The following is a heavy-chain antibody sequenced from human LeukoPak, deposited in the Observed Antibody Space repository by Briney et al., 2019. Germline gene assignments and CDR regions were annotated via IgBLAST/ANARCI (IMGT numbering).Heavy chain of an antibody. D-gene: IGHD1-1*01. CDR3: ARWKGGDNWFDP. Sequence: HGESLKISCEGSRYSFTTYWIGWVRQMSGKGLEWMGIIYPGDSDTRYSPSFQGQVTISADKSISTAYLQWSSLKASDTAMYYCARWKGGDNWFDPWGQGTLVTVPS. V-gene: IGHV5-51*01. J-gene: IGHJ5*02. CDR2: IYPGDSDT. CDR1: RYSFTTYW.